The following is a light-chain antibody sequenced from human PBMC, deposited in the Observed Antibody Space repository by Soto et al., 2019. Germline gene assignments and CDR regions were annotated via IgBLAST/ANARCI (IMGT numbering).Light chain of an antibody. V-gene: IGKV3-15*01. Sequence: EIVMTQSPATLSVSPGERATLSCRASQSVSRNLAWYQQKPGQAPRLLIYGTSTRATGIPARFSGSGSGTEFTLTISSLQSEDFAVYYCQQRSNWPRTFGQGTKVDI. CDR1: QSVSRN. CDR3: QQRSNWPRT. CDR2: GTS. J-gene: IGKJ1*01.